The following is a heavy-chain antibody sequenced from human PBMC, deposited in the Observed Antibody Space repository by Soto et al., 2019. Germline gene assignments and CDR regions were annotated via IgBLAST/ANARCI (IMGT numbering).Heavy chain of an antibody. J-gene: IGHJ3*02. D-gene: IGHD2-21*02. CDR3: AREYGIGGDTFDI. Sequence: LRLSCAASGFIFSSYAMHWVRQAPGKGLEWVAVISYDGSNKYYADSVKGRSTISRDNSKNTLYLQMISLRAEDTAVYYCAREYGIGGDTFDIWGQGTMVTVSS. CDR1: GFIFSSYA. CDR2: ISYDGSNK. V-gene: IGHV3-30-3*01.